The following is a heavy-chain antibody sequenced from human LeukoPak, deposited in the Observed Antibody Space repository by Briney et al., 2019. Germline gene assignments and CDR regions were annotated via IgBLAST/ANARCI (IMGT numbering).Heavy chain of an antibody. CDR2: VNWNGGST. V-gene: IGHV3-20*04. Sequence: RPGGSLRLSCAASGFTFDDYGMSWVRQAPGKGLEWISGVNWNGGSTGYADSVKGRFTISRDNSKNTLYLQMNSLRAEDTAVYYCARDFALLWFGYGMDVWGQGTTVTVSS. CDR3: ARDFALLWFGYGMDV. J-gene: IGHJ6*02. CDR1: GFTFDDYG. D-gene: IGHD3-10*01.